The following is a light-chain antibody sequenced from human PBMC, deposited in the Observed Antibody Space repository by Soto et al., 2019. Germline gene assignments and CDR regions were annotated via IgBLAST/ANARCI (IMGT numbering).Light chain of an antibody. CDR1: QSFSSY. Sequence: EIVLTQSRATLSLSPGERATLSCRASQSFSSYLAWYQQRPGQAPRLLIYDASVRATGIPPRFSGSGSGTDFTLTISSLEPEDFAVYYCQQRGNWPITFGQGTRLEIK. J-gene: IGKJ5*01. CDR3: QQRGNWPIT. V-gene: IGKV3-11*01. CDR2: DAS.